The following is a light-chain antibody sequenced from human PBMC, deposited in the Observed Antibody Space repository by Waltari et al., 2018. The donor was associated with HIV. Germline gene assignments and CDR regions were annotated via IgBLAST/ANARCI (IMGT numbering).Light chain of an antibody. CDR3: QQADSLPLT. J-gene: IGKJ4*01. V-gene: IGKV1-12*01. CDR2: AAS. CDR1: QDISRS. Sequence: DIQLTQSPSYVSASVGDTVTVTCRASQDISRSLVWYQQKPGKAPELLIFAASTLQSGVSSRFSGSGSGTSFTLTINTLRTEDFATYYCQQADSLPLTFGGGTKVEI.